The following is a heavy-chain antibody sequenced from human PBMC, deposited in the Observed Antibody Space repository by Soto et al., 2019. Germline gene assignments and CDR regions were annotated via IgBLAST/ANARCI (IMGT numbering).Heavy chain of an antibody. V-gene: IGHV2-26*01. CDR1: GFSLSNARMG. CDR2: IFSNDEK. J-gene: IGHJ5*02. D-gene: IGHD3-3*01. Sequence: QVTLKESGPVLVKPTETLTLTCTVSGFSLSNARMGVSWIRQPPGKALEWLAHIFSNDEKSYSTSLKSRLTISKDTSKSQVVLTMTNMDPVDTATYYRARSDYDFWSGFWFDPWGQGTLVTVSS. CDR3: ARSDYDFWSGFWFDP.